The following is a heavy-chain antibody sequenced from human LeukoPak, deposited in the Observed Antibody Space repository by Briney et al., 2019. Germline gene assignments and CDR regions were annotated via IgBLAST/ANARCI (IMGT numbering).Heavy chain of an antibody. J-gene: IGHJ4*02. CDR1: GFTFSGSA. V-gene: IGHV3-73*01. D-gene: IGHD2-2*01. Sequence: GGPLRLSCAASGFTFSGSAMHWVRQAAGQGLEGVGRIRSKANSYATAYAASVKGRFTISRDDSKNTAYLQMNSLKTEDTAVYYCTRQGGYCSSTSCYHFDYWGQGTLVTVSS. CDR2: IRSKANSYAT. CDR3: TRQGGYCSSTSCYHFDY.